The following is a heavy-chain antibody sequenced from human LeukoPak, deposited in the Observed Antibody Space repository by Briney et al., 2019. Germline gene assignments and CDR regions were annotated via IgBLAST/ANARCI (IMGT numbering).Heavy chain of an antibody. CDR3: ARASFFYDSSGYYDYYYYYMDV. D-gene: IGHD3-22*01. CDR1: GGTFSSYA. V-gene: IGHV1-18*01. Sequence: ASVKVSCKASGGTFSSYAISWVRQAPGQGLEWMGWISAYNGNTNYAQKFQGRVTMTTDTSTSTAYMELSSLRSEDTAVYYCARASFFYDSSGYYDYYYYYMDVWGKGTTVTVSS. CDR2: ISAYNGNT. J-gene: IGHJ6*03.